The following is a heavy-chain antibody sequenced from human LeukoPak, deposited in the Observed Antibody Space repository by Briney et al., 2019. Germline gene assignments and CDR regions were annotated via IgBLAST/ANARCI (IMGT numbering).Heavy chain of an antibody. J-gene: IGHJ3*02. CDR3: ARDRSYYYDSSGYPGAFDI. CDR2: IYYSGST. Sequence: PSQTLSLTCTVSGGSISSGGYYWSWIRQHPGKGLEWIGYIYYSGSTYYNPSPKSRVTISVDTSKNQFSLKLSSVTAADTAVYYCARDRSYYYDSSGYPGAFDIWGQGTMVTVSS. V-gene: IGHV4-31*03. CDR1: GGSISSGGYY. D-gene: IGHD3-22*01.